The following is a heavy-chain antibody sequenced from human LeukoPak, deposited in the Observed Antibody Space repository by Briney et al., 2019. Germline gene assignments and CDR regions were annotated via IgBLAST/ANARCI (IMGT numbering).Heavy chain of an antibody. CDR1: GYFIRSGFY. V-gene: IGHV4-38-2*02. J-gene: IGHJ4*02. Sequence: SETLSLTCTVSGYFIRSGFYWGWIRQPPGKGLEWIGSFYHSGSTYYNPSLESRVTIPLDTSKNQLSLKLSSVTAADTAVYYCARLFSIAAAGTGYFDYWGQGTLVTVSS. CDR3: ARLFSIAAAGTGYFDY. CDR2: FYHSGST. D-gene: IGHD6-13*01.